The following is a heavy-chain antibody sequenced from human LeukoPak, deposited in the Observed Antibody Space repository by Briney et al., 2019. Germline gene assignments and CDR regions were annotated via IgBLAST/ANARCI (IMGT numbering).Heavy chain of an antibody. CDR2: ISGSGGST. V-gene: IGHV3-23*01. D-gene: IGHD3-22*01. Sequence: PGGSLRLSCAASGFTFSSYAMSWVRQAPGKGLEWVSAISGSGGSTYYADSVKGRFTISRDNSKNTLYLQMNSLRAEDTAVYYCAKVSGYYYDSIGYYWFDYCGQGTLVTVSS. CDR3: AKVSGYYYDSIGYYWFDY. J-gene: IGHJ4*02. CDR1: GFTFSSYA.